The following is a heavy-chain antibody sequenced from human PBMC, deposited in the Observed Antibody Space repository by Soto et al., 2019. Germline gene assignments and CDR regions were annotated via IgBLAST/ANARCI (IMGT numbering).Heavy chain of an antibody. CDR1: GGSISSGGYY. CDR2: IYYSGST. V-gene: IGHV4-31*03. CDR3: ARDTVVAAKLGYYYGMDV. D-gene: IGHD2-15*01. Sequence: SETLSLTCTVSGGSISSGGYYWSWIRQHPGKGLEWIGYIYYSGSTYYNPSLKSRVTISVDTSKNQFSLKLSSVTAADTAVYYCARDTVVAAKLGYYYGMDVWGQGTTVTVSS. J-gene: IGHJ6*02.